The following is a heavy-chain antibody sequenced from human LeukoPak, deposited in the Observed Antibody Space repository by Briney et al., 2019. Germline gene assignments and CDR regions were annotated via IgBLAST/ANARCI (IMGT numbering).Heavy chain of an antibody. CDR3: ARKIDFWSGYPY. CDR2: INPNSGGT. V-gene: IGHV1-2*02. CDR1: GYTFTGYY. D-gene: IGHD3-3*01. Sequence: ASVKVSCKASGYTFTGYYIHWVRQAPGQGLEWMGWINPNSGGTNSAQKFQGRVTMTRDTSISAAYMELSRLKSDDTAVYYCARKIDFWSGYPYWGQGTLVTVSS. J-gene: IGHJ4*02.